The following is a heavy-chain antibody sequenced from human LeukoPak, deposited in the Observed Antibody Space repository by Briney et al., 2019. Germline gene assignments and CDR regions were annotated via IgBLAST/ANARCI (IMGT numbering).Heavy chain of an antibody. D-gene: IGHD6-13*01. CDR3: ARDQDSVLGSSWYGGTPYYFDY. CDR1: GFTFSSYS. CDR2: ISSSGSYI. J-gene: IGHJ4*02. Sequence: GGSLRLSCAASGFTFSSYSMNWVRQAPGKGLEWVSIISSSGSYIYYADSVKGRFTISRDNAKNSLYLQMSSLRAEDTAVYYCARDQDSVLGSSWYGGTPYYFDYWGQGTLVTVSS. V-gene: IGHV3-21*01.